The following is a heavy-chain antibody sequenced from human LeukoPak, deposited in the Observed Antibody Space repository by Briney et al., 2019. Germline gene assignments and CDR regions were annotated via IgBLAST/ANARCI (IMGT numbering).Heavy chain of an antibody. D-gene: IGHD2-2*01. CDR3: AKAECSSTNCHRTALFDF. CDR1: GFTFSSYA. Sequence: GGSLRLSCAASGFTFSSYAMSWVRQAPGEGLEWVSAISDSGDSTYYPDSVRGRFTISRDNSKNTLYLQMNSLRVEDTAVYYCAKAECSSTNCHRTALFDFWGQGTLVTVSS. V-gene: IGHV3-23*01. J-gene: IGHJ4*02. CDR2: ISDSGDST.